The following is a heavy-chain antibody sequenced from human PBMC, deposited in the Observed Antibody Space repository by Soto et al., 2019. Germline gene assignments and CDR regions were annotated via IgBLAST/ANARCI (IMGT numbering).Heavy chain of an antibody. V-gene: IGHV3-74*01. CDR3: ALRSDSYGYNYYGMDV. J-gene: IGHJ6*02. D-gene: IGHD5-18*01. CDR1: GFTVSSYW. CDR2: INSDGSST. Sequence: PGGSLRLSXAASGFTVSSYWMHWVRQAPGKGLVWVSRINSDGSSTSYADSVKGRFTISRDNAKNTLYLQMNSLRAEDTAVYYCALRSDSYGYNYYGMDVWGQGTTVTVSS.